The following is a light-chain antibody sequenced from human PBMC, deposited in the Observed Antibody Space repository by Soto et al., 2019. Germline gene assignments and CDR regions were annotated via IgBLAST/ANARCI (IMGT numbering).Light chain of an antibody. V-gene: IGKV1-13*02. CDR1: QGISSS. CDR3: QHFNSYPIT. Sequence: AIPLTQSPSSLSASVGDRVTITCRASQGISSSLAWYQQKPGKPPKLLIYGASSLGSGVPSRFSGGGSGTDFTLTISSLQPEDFATYSCQHFNSYPITFGQGTRLEIK. J-gene: IGKJ5*01. CDR2: GAS.